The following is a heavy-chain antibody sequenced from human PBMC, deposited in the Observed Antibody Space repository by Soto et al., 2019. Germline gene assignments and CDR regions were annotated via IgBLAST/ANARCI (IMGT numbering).Heavy chain of an antibody. D-gene: IGHD3-10*01. Sequence: QVQVVQSGVEVRRPGSSVKVSCKASGDTFKNCVISWVRQAPGQGLEWMAGIIPLFGTTDFAQRFQGRLTITTDESTTTAYMDLSRLRSEDTATYCCAAELGFGKLSVVWGQGTTVIVSS. CDR3: AAELGFGKLSVV. J-gene: IGHJ6*02. CDR1: GDTFKNCV. V-gene: IGHV1-69*01. CDR2: IIPLFGTT.